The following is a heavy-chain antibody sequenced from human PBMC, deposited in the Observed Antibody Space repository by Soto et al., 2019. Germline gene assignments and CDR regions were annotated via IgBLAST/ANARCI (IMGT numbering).Heavy chain of an antibody. CDR2: ITGDGGST. D-gene: IGHD6-13*01. CDR1: GFTFSSYA. CDR3: AKELGYSSSWYVGGWDYYYGMDV. Sequence: PGGSLRLSCAASGFTFSSYAMSWVRQAPGKGLEWVSAITGDGGSTYYADSVKGRFTISRDNSKNTLYLQMNSLRAEDTAVYYCAKELGYSSSWYVGGWDYYYGMDVWGQGTTVTVSS. V-gene: IGHV3-23*01. J-gene: IGHJ6*02.